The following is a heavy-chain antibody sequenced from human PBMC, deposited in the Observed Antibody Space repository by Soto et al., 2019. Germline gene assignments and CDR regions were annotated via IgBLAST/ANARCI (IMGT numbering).Heavy chain of an antibody. J-gene: IGHJ4*02. CDR2: ITDSSDTV. Sequence: GGSLRLSCEASGFTFSSYAMNWVRQAPGKGLEWVSYITDSSDTVHYADSVRGRFTISRDNAESSLYLQMNSLRDEDTAVYFCARDFGHGYYLDYWGRGTLVTVSS. CDR3: ARDFGHGYYLDY. CDR1: GFTFSSYA. V-gene: IGHV3-48*02. D-gene: IGHD3-3*01.